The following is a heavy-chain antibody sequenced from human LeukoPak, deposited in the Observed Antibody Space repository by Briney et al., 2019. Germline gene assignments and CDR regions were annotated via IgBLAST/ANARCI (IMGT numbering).Heavy chain of an antibody. CDR1: GYTFTSYA. CDR3: ARGYSYGSSSYWYFDL. J-gene: IGHJ2*01. V-gene: IGHV1-69*04. CDR2: IIPILGIA. D-gene: IGHD5-18*01. Sequence: ASVKVSCKASGYTFTSYAISWVRQAPGQGLVWMGRIIPILGIANYAQKFQGRVTITADKSTSTAYMELSSLRSEDTAVYYCARGYSYGSSSYWYFDLWGRGTLVTVSS.